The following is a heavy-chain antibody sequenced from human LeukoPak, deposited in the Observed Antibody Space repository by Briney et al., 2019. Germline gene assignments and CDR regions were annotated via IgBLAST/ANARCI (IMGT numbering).Heavy chain of an antibody. CDR1: GFTFSSYA. V-gene: IGHV3-30-3*01. CDR3: ARSQSSSLIDY. J-gene: IGHJ4*02. D-gene: IGHD6-13*01. Sequence: GGSLRLSCAASGFTFSSYAMHWVRQAPGKGLEWVAVISYDGSNKYYADSVKGRFTFSRDNSKNTLYLQMNSLTVEDTAVYYCARSQSSSLIDYWGQGTLVTVSS. CDR2: ISYDGSNK.